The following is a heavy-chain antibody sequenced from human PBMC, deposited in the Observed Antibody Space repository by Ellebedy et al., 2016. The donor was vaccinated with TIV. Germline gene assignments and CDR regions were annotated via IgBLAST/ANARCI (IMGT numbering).Heavy chain of an antibody. V-gene: IGHV3-73*01. Sequence: PGGSLRLSGAAPGFAFSGSAIHWVRQASGKGLEWVGRIRSKANNYATIYASSVKGRFIISRDDSKNTEYLQMNSLKTEDTALYFCTRQGGYDYGREFDYWGQGSLVTVSS. CDR1: GFAFSGSA. CDR2: IRSKANNYAT. J-gene: IGHJ4*02. D-gene: IGHD5-12*01. CDR3: TRQGGYDYGREFDY.